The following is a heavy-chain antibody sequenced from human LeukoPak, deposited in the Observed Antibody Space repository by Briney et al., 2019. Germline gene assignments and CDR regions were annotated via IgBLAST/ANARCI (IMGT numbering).Heavy chain of an antibody. CDR2: IYYSGST. CDR3: ARDVGSTMTYYFDY. CDR1: GGSISSSSYY. V-gene: IGHV4-39*07. Sequence: NPSETLSLTCTVSGGSISSSSYYWGWIRQPPGKGLEWIGSIYYSGSTYYNPSLKSRVTISVDTSKNQFSLKLSSVTAADTAVYYCARDVGSTMTYYFDYWGQGTLVTVSS. J-gene: IGHJ4*02. D-gene: IGHD6-13*01.